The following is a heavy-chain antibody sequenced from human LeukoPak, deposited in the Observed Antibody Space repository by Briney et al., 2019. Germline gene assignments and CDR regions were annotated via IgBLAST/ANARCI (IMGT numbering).Heavy chain of an antibody. Sequence: PSETLSLTCSVSGGSISISSYYWGWIRQPPGKGLEWIGTIYYSGSTNYNPSLKSRVTISVDTSKNQFSLKLTSVTAADTAVYYCARHPAAAGGGYYGMDVWGQGTTVTVSS. CDR3: ARHPAAAGGGYYGMDV. V-gene: IGHV4-39*01. D-gene: IGHD6-13*01. CDR2: IYYSGST. J-gene: IGHJ6*02. CDR1: GGSISISSYY.